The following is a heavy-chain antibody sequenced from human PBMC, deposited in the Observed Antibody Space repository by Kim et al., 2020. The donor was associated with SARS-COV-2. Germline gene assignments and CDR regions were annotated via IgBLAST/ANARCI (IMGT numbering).Heavy chain of an antibody. CDR1: GGSISSYY. CDR2: IYYSGST. J-gene: IGHJ4*03. V-gene: IGHV4-59*01. D-gene: IGHD5-18*01. CDR3: ARGDGYNKKGFDY. Sequence: SETLSLTCTVSGGSISSYYWSWIRQPPGKGLEWIGYIYYSGSTNYNPSLKSRVTISVDTSKNPFSLKLSTVTAVATAVFYFARGDGYNKKGFDYWGHGTL.